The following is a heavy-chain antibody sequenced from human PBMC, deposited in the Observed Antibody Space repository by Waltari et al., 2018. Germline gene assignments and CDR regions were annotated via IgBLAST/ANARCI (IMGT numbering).Heavy chain of an antibody. V-gene: IGHV4-4*02. D-gene: IGHD6-13*01. Sequence: QVQLQESGPGLVKPSGTLSLTCAVSGGSISSSNWWSWVRQPPGKGLEWLGEIYHSGSPNDNPPLKRRVTISVDKSKNQFALKRSSVTAADTAVYYCASLGGSSWSHFDYWGQGTLVTVSS. CDR2: IYHSGSP. CDR1: GGSISSSNW. J-gene: IGHJ4*02. CDR3: ASLGGSSWSHFDY.